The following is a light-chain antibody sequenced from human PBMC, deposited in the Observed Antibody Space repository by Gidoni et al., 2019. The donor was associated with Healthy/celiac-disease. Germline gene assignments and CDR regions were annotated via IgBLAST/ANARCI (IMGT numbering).Light chain of an antibody. CDR2: GAS. CDR3: QQYGSSQLTWT. Sequence: ELVQTQSPGTRSLSPGERSTLSCRASQSVRSRYLAWYQQKPRQAPRLLIYGASSRATGIPDRFSGSVSGTDFTLTIRRLESADFAVYYCQQYGSSQLTWTFGQGTKVEIK. V-gene: IGKV3-20*01. J-gene: IGKJ1*01. CDR1: QSVRSRY.